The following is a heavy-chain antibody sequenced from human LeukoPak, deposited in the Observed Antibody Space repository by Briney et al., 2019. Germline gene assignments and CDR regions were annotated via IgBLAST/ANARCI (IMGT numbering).Heavy chain of an antibody. V-gene: IGHV4-4*07. CDR2: IYTSGST. J-gene: IGHJ3*02. CDR3: ARDEHYYDSSGYLPGAFDI. Sequence: SETLSLTCTVSGGSISSYYWSWIRQPAGKGLEWIGRIYTSGSTNYNPSLKSRVTMSVDTSKNQFSLKLSSVTAADTAVYYCARDEHYYDSSGYLPGAFDIWGQGTMVAVSS. CDR1: GGSISSYY. D-gene: IGHD3-22*01.